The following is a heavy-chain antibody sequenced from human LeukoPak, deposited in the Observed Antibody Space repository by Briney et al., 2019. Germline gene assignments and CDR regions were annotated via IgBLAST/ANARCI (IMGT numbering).Heavy chain of an antibody. J-gene: IGHJ6*02. CDR2: IKQDETEK. D-gene: IGHD5-12*01. CDR1: GFTFSNFW. Sequence: GGSLRLSCTASGFTFSNFWMGWVRQAPGKGLEWVANIKQDETEKFYLGSVKGRFTISRDNAKNSLYLQMNSLRVEDTALYYCARGGYGVYYGMDVWGQGTTVTVSS. V-gene: IGHV3-7*03. CDR3: ARGGYGVYYGMDV.